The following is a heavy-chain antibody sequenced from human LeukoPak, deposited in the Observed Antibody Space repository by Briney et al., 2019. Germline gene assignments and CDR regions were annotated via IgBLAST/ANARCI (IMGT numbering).Heavy chain of an antibody. V-gene: IGHV4-34*01. J-gene: IGHJ6*02. Sequence: SETLSLTCAVYGGSFSGYYWSWIRQPPGKGLEWIGEINHSGSTNYNPSLKSRVTISVDTSKKQFSLKLSSVTAADTAVYYCARGYSVVVPAASYYGMDVWGQGTTVTVSS. CDR3: ARGYSVVVPAASYYGMDV. CDR1: GGSFSGYY. CDR2: INHSGST. D-gene: IGHD2-2*01.